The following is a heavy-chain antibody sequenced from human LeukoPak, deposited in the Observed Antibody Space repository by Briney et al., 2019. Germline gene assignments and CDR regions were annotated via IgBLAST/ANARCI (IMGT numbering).Heavy chain of an antibody. D-gene: IGHD2-2*01. CDR1: GYSISSGYY. J-gene: IGHJ3*02. CDR3: ASRCSSTSCYRLAAFDI. Sequence: SETLSLTCTVSGYSISSGYYWGWIRQPPGKGLEWIGSIYHSGSTYYSPSLKSRVTISVDTSKNQFSLKLSSVTAADTAVYYCASRCSSTSCYRLAAFDIWGQGTMVTVSS. CDR2: IYHSGST. V-gene: IGHV4-38-2*02.